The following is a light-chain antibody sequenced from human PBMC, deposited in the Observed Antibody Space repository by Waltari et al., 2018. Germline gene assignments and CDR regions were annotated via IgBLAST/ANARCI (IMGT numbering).Light chain of an antibody. CDR1: NIGRTG. CDR3: QVWDDVTDSGV. J-gene: IGLJ3*02. Sequence: YVLTQPPAVSVDPGKTARMTCGGENIGRTGVNGYQQKPGQAPVLVMFYDSDRPSEIPERFSGSNSGNTATLTISWVEAGDEADYHCQVWDDVTDSGVFGGGTKLTVL. V-gene: IGLV3-21*04. CDR2: YDS.